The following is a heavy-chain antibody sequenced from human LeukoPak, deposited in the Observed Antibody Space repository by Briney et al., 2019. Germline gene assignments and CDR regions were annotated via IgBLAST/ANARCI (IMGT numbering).Heavy chain of an antibody. J-gene: IGHJ4*02. CDR3: AKDEARGYSYGSTLDY. Sequence: GGSLRLSCTASGYTFNSYAMSWVRQAPGKGLEWVSGISGSGTSTYYADSVKGRFTISRDNSKNTLYLQMNSLRAEDTAVYYCAKDEARGYSYGSTLDYWGQGTLVTVSS. D-gene: IGHD5-18*01. CDR1: GYTFNSYA. V-gene: IGHV3-23*01. CDR2: ISGSGTST.